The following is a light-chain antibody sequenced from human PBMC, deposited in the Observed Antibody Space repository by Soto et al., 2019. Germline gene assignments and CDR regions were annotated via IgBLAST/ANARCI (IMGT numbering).Light chain of an antibody. V-gene: IGLV2-23*01. Sequence: QSALTQPASVSGSPGQSITISCTGTSSDVGSYNLVSWYQQHPGKAPKLMIYEGSKRHSGVSNRFSGSKSGNTASLTISGLQAEDEADYYCCSYAGSSTYVFGTGTNVTVL. CDR2: EGS. J-gene: IGLJ1*01. CDR3: CSYAGSSTYV. CDR1: SSDVGSYNL.